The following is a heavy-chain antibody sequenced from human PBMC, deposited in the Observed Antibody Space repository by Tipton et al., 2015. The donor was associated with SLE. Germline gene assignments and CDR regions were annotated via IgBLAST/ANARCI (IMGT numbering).Heavy chain of an antibody. V-gene: IGHV4-39*01. J-gene: IGHJ3*02. CDR1: GGSISSYY. CDR2: IYYSGST. CDR3: ARGHSDALDI. D-gene: IGHD3-3*02. Sequence: TLSLTCTVSGGSISSYYWGWIRQPPGKGLEWIGSIYYSGSTYYNPSLKSRVTISVDTSKNQFSLKLSSVTAADTAVYYCARGHSDALDIWGQGTMVTVSS.